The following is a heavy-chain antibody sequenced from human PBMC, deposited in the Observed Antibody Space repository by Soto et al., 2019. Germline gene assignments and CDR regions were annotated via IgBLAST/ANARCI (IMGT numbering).Heavy chain of an antibody. CDR1: GGSISSPSYY. V-gene: IGHV4-39*01. J-gene: IGHJ4*02. D-gene: IGHD6-25*01. Sequence: QLQLQESGPGLVKPSENLSLTCSVSGGSISSPSYYWGWIRQPPGKGLEWIGSIYYSGNTYYNPSLNSRVTIFVDTSRNQFSLKVNSVTAADTAVYFCARLPGIATLRRDYWGQGTLVTVSS. CDR2: IYYSGNT. CDR3: ARLPGIATLRRDY.